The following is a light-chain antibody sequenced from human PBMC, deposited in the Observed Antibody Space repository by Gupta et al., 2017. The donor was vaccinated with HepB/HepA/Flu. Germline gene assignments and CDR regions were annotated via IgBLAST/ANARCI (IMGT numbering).Light chain of an antibody. V-gene: IGKV3-15*01. CDR3: HQENAWPIA. CDR1: HSVSNN. J-gene: IGKJ5*01. CDR2: GAS. Sequence: EVIMTQSPATLSVSPGERATLSCRASHSVSNNLAWYQQKPGQAPRLLIYGASPRATRIPARFSGSGSGTALTLSILSRQSEDFAFYSCHQENAWPIAFGQGTRLEIK.